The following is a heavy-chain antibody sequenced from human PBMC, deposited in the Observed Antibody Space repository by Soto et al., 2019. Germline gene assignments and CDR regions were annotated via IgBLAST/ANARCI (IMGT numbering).Heavy chain of an antibody. V-gene: IGHV4-4*02. CDR1: GVSISSGNW. D-gene: IGHD2-8*01. J-gene: IGHJ4*02. CDR3: ARLVYDTRLNYMYFDF. Sequence: SETLSLTCAVSGVSISSGNWWTWVRQTPQRGLEYIGEIFHDGTANYYPSFERRVAISVDTSKNQSSLKLTSVTAADTAIYFCARLVYDTRLNYMYFDFWGQGALVPVSS. CDR2: IFHDGTA.